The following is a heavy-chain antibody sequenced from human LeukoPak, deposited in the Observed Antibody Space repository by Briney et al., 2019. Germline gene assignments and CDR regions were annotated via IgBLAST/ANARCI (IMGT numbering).Heavy chain of an antibody. J-gene: IGHJ4*02. Sequence: GGSLRLSCAASGITFSSYAMHWVRQAPGKGLEWVAVISYDGSDKYYTDSVKGRFTISRDNSENTLYLQKNSLRSDDTAVYFCAGGSYVWRYLDYWGQGTLVTVSS. D-gene: IGHD3-16*01. CDR2: ISYDGSDK. V-gene: IGHV3-30-3*01. CDR3: AGGSYVWRYLDY. CDR1: GITFSSYA.